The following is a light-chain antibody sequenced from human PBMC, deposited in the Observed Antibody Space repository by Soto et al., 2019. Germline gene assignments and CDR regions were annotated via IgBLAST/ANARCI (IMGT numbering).Light chain of an antibody. J-gene: IGKJ2*01. CDR3: QHYNNWPFT. CDR1: QSVSSN. V-gene: IGKV3-15*01. CDR2: GAS. Sequence: EIVMTQSPATLSVSPLERCTLSCRASQSVSSNLAWYQQKPGQAPTLLIYGASARATGIPVRFSGSRSGTEFTLTISSLQSEDFAVYYCQHYNNWPFTFGQGTKVDIK.